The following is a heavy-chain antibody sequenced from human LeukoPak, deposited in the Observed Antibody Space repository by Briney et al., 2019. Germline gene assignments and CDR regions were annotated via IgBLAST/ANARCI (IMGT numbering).Heavy chain of an antibody. CDR2: INPKSGGT. CDR3: ASSKLELTYFDY. D-gene: IGHD1-7*01. CDR1: GYTFTGYY. V-gene: IGHV1-2*02. J-gene: IGHJ4*02. Sequence: ASVKVSCKASGYTFTGYYMHWVRQAPGQGLEWMGWINPKSGGTNYAQKFQGRVTMTRDTSISTAYMELSRLRSDDTAVYYCASSKLELTYFDYWGQGTLVTVSS.